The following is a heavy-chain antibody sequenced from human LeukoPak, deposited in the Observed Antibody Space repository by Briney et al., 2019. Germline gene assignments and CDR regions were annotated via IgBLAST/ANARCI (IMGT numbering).Heavy chain of an antibody. Sequence: PGGSLRLSCAAFGFTFSSYSMNWVRQAPGKGLEWVSSISSSSSYIYYADSVKGRSTISRDNAKNSLYLQMNSLRAEDTAVYYCARVPFSNPDYWGQGTLVTVSS. V-gene: IGHV3-21*01. CDR1: GFTFSSYS. D-gene: IGHD1-14*01. CDR3: ARVPFSNPDY. J-gene: IGHJ4*02. CDR2: ISSSSSYI.